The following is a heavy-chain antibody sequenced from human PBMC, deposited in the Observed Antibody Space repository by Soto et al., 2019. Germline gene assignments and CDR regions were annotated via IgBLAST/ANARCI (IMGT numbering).Heavy chain of an antibody. CDR3: AKDAWTYYYDSSGYYFDY. CDR2: ISGSGGST. Sequence: LRLSCAASGFTFSSYAMSWVRQAPGKGLEWVSAISGSGGSTYYADSVKGRLTISRDNSKNTLYLQMNSLRAEDTAVYYCAKDAWTYYYDSSGYYFDYWGQGTLVTVSS. D-gene: IGHD3-22*01. J-gene: IGHJ4*02. V-gene: IGHV3-23*01. CDR1: GFTFSSYA.